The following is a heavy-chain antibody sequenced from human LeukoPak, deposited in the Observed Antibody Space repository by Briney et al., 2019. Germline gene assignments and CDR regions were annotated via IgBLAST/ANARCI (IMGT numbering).Heavy chain of an antibody. CDR1: GFTFSSYA. J-gene: IGHJ4*02. V-gene: IGHV3-30*04. CDR3: ARGDLDYFDY. CDR2: ISYDGSNK. Sequence: GGSLRLSCAASGFTFSSYAMHWVRQAPGKGLEWVAVISYDGSNKYYADSVKGRFTISRDNSKNTLYLQMNSLRGEDTAVYYCARGDLDYFDYWGQGTLVTASS.